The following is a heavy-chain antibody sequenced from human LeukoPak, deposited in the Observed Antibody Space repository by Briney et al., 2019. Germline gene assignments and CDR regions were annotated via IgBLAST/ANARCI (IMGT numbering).Heavy chain of an antibody. D-gene: IGHD3-10*01. J-gene: IGHJ4*02. V-gene: IGHV4-34*01. CDR3: ARDSTGSGTYSKIDY. CDR1: GGSFSGYY. Sequence: SSETLSLTCAVYGGSFSGYYWSWIRQPPGKGLEWIGEIYHSGSTNYNPSLKSRVTILVDKSKNQFSLKLSSVTAADAAVCYCARDSTGSGTYSKIDYLGQGILVTVSS. CDR2: IYHSGST.